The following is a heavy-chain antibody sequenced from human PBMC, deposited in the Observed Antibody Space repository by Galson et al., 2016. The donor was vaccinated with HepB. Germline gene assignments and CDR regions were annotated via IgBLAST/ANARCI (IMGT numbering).Heavy chain of an antibody. CDR2: MYSGGST. Sequence: SLRLSCAASGVTVSNNYMSWVRQAPGKGLEWVAVMYSGGSTSYAGSVKGRFTISRDNTKNSLYLQMNSLRAEDTAIYFCARVGRRAYNWEAFDYWGQGTLVTVSS. D-gene: IGHD5-24*01. V-gene: IGHV3-53*01. J-gene: IGHJ4*02. CDR1: GVTVSNNY. CDR3: ARVGRRAYNWEAFDY.